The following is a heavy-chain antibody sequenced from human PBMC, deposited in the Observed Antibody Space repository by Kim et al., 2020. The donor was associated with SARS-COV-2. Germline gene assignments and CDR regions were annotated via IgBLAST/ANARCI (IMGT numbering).Heavy chain of an antibody. D-gene: IGHD5-12*01. V-gene: IGHV3-21*06. Sequence: GGSLRLSCAASGFTFDSYNINWVRQAPGKGLEWVSAISNSGSYKDYVDSVKGRFTISRDNAKNLVYLEMNSLRAEDTAVFYCARCLGAGCDYGMDVWGQGTKVIVS. J-gene: IGHJ6*02. CDR3: ARCLGAGCDYGMDV. CDR1: GFTFDSYN. CDR2: ISNSGSYK.